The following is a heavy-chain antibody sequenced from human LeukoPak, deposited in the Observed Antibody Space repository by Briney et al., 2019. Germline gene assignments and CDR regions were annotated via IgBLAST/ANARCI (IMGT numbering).Heavy chain of an antibody. CDR1: GFTFSSYA. D-gene: IGHD6-19*01. CDR3: AKDIGSAAVAGTPTGWFDP. Sequence: GGSLRLSCAASGFTFSSYAMGWVRQAPGKGLEWVSAISGSGGSTYYADSVKGRFTISRDNSKNTLYLQMNSLRAEDTAVYYCAKDIGSAAVAGTPTGWFDPWGQGTLVTVSS. CDR2: ISGSGGST. V-gene: IGHV3-23*01. J-gene: IGHJ5*02.